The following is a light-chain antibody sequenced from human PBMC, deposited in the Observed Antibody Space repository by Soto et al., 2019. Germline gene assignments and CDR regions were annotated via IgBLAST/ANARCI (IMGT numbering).Light chain of an antibody. J-gene: IGKJ2*01. Sequence: EIVLTQSPATLSLSPGERATLSCRASHSVSRYLAWYQQKPGQAPRLLIYDASNRATGIPARFSGSGSGTDFTLTISSLEPEDFAVYYCQQRSNWPPYTFGQGTKLEIK. CDR1: HSVSRY. CDR3: QQRSNWPPYT. CDR2: DAS. V-gene: IGKV3-11*01.